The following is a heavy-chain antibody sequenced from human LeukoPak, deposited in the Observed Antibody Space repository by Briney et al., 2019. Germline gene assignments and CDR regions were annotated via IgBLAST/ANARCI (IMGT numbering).Heavy chain of an antibody. Sequence: GGSLRLSCAASGFTFSSYAMNWARHAPGRGLESVSFISGSGDTTYYADSVKGRFTISRDSSKNTLYLQMNSLRAEDTAVYYCAKSRGESRGASNYWGQGTLVTVSS. CDR3: AKSRGESRGASNY. CDR1: GFTFSSYA. J-gene: IGHJ4*02. D-gene: IGHD1-26*01. V-gene: IGHV3-23*01. CDR2: ISGSGDTT.